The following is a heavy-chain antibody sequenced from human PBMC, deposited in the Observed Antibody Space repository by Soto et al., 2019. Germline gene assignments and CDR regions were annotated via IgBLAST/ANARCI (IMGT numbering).Heavy chain of an antibody. CDR2: ISSSSSYI. D-gene: IGHD2-8*02. CDR1: GFTFSSYS. CDR3: ARGAPYSCSDY. Sequence: EVQLVESGGGLVKPGGSLRLSCAASGFTFSSYSMNWVRQAPGKGLEWVSSISSSSSYIYYADSVKGRFTISRDNAKNSLYRQMNSLRAEDTAVYYCARGAPYSCSDYWGQGTLVTVSS. V-gene: IGHV3-21*01. J-gene: IGHJ4*02.